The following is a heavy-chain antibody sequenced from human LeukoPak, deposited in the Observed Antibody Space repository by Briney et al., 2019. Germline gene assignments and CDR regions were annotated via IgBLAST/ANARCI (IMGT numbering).Heavy chain of an antibody. V-gene: IGHV3-23*01. J-gene: IGHJ4*02. CDR2: ISGSGGST. CDR3: ARDVLLWFGDPHFYFDY. CDR1: GGTFSSYA. D-gene: IGHD3-10*01. Sequence: ASVKVSCKASGGTFSSYAMSWVRQAPGKGLEWVSAISGSGGSTYYADSVKGRFTISRDNSKNTLYLQMNSLRAEDTAVYYCARDVLLWFGDPHFYFDYWGQGTLVTVSS.